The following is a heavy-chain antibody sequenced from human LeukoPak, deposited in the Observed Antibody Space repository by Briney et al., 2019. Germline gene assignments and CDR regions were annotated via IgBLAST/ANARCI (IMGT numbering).Heavy chain of an antibody. D-gene: IGHD2-2*01. Sequence: GGSLRLSCAASGFTISNQWMHWVRQAPGKGLVWVSRINTEGRRTDYAASVQGRFTISRDNTKNTLFLQMNSLRHDDTAVYFCVREVEVVPPTMGAHYYYYMDVWGKGTTVTVSS. CDR1: GFTISNQW. CDR2: INTEGRRT. J-gene: IGHJ6*03. CDR3: VREVEVVPPTMGAHYYYYMDV. V-gene: IGHV3-74*01.